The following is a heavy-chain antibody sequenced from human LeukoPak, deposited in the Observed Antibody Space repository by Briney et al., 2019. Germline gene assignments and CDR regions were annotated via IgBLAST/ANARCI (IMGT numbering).Heavy chain of an antibody. V-gene: IGHV1-69*02. Sequence: GASVKVSCKASGGTFSSYTISWVRQAPGQGLEWMGRIIPILGIANYAQKFQGRVTITADKSTSTAYMELSSLRSEDTAVYYCARSPLFNLAAATDNWFDPWGQGTLVTVSS. J-gene: IGHJ5*02. CDR1: GGTFSSYT. CDR3: ARSPLFNLAAATDNWFDP. D-gene: IGHD6-13*01. CDR2: IIPILGIA.